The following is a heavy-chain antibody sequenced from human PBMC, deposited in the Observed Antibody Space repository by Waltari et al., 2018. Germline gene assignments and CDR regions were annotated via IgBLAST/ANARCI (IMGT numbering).Heavy chain of an antibody. CDR3: ARDLEQWLVEGGFDY. CDR1: GGSISSSSYY. J-gene: IGHJ4*02. Sequence: QLQLQESGPGLVKPSETLSLTCTVSGGSISSSSYYWGWIRQPPGKGLEWIGSIYYSGGTYYNPSLKSRVTISVDTSKNQFSLKLSSVTAADTAVYYCARDLEQWLVEGGFDYWGQGTLVTVSS. CDR2: IYYSGGT. V-gene: IGHV4-39*07. D-gene: IGHD6-19*01.